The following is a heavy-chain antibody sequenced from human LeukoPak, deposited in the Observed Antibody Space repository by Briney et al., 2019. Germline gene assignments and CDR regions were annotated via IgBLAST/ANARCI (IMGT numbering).Heavy chain of an antibody. D-gene: IGHD6-19*01. CDR2: ISQDGSEK. CDR3: ARAVGSSGCDY. Sequence: PGGSLRLSCAASGFTFSSYSMNWVRQAPGKGLEWVAKISQDGSEKYYVDSVKGRFTISRDSGKNSLYLQMNSLRAEDTAVYYCARAVGSSGCDYWGQGTLVTVSS. V-gene: IGHV3-7*01. J-gene: IGHJ4*02. CDR1: GFTFSSYS.